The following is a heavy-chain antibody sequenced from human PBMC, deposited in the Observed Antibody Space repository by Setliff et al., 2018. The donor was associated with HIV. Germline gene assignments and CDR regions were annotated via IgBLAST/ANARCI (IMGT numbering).Heavy chain of an antibody. D-gene: IGHD3-3*01. CDR1: GFTFSSYP. CDR3: ARDPYGVFDY. V-gene: IGHV3-7*01. CDR2: INQDGTAT. J-gene: IGHJ4*02. Sequence: GGSLRLSCAVSGFTFSSYPMTWVRQAPGKGLEWVANINQDGTATFYVDSVQGRFTISRDNAQNSLYLQLNSLRAEDTGVYHCARDPYGVFDYWGQGTLVTVSS.